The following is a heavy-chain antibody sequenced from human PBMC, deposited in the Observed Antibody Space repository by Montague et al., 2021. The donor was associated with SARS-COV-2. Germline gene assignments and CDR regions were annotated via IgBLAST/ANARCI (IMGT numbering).Heavy chain of an antibody. V-gene: IGHV4-39*07. D-gene: IGHD6-13*01. CDR3: ARVGRQQLVGLFGMDV. CDR2: IYYSGST. J-gene: IGHJ6*02. Sequence: SETLSLTCTVSGGSISSSSYYWGWIRQHPGKGLEWIGSIYYSGSTYYXPTLRSRVTISVDTSKNQFSLKLSSVTAADTAVYYCARVGRQQLVGLFGMDVWGQGTPVTVSS. CDR1: GGSISSSSYY.